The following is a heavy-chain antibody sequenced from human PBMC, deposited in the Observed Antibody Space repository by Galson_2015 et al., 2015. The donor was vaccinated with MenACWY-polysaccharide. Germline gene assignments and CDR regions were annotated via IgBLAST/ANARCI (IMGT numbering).Heavy chain of an antibody. D-gene: IGHD6-19*01. CDR3: ARDSPSAWLATGAFDI. Sequence: TLSLTCTVSGGSISSGSYYWCWIRQPAGKGLEWIGRIYTSGRTNYNPSLKSRVTISVDTSKNQFSLKLSSVTAADTAVYYCARDSPSAWLATGAFDIWGQGTMVTVSS. J-gene: IGHJ3*02. V-gene: IGHV4-61*02. CDR2: IYTSGRT. CDR1: GGSISSGSYY.